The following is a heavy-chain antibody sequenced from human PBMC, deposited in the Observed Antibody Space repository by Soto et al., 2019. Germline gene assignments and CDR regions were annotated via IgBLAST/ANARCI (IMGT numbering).Heavy chain of an antibody. CDR1: GFTFSNAW. CDR3: TTHSSGWEIDY. Sequence: LRLSCAASGFTFSNAWMSWVRQAPGKGLEWVGRIKSKTDGGTTDYAAPVKGRFTISRDDSKNTLYLQMNSLKTEDTAVYYCTTHSSGWEIDYWGQGTLVTVSS. CDR2: IKSKTDGGTT. V-gene: IGHV3-15*01. J-gene: IGHJ4*02. D-gene: IGHD6-19*01.